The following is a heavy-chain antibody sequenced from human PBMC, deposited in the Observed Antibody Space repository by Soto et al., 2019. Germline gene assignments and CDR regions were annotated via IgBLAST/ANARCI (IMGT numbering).Heavy chain of an antibody. V-gene: IGHV3-49*04. CDR3: TRDIVEVVAATQSMDV. CDR1: GFTFGDYA. CDR2: IRSKAYGGTT. J-gene: IGHJ6*02. Sequence: GGSLRLSCTASGFTFGDYAMSWVRQAPGKGLEWVGFIRSKAYGGTTEYAASVKGRFTISRDDSKSIAYLQMNSLKTEDTAVYYCTRDIVEVVAATQSMDVWGQGTTVTVSS. D-gene: IGHD2-15*01.